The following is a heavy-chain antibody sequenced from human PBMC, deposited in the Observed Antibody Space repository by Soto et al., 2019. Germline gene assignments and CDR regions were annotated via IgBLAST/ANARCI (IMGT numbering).Heavy chain of an antibody. V-gene: IGHV3-49*03. Sequence: GGSLRLSCTASGFTFGDYAMSWFRQAPGKGLEWVGFIRSKAYGGTTEYAASVKGRFTISRDDSKSIAYLQMNSLKTEDTAVYYCTRDRLDGDTNYYYYYMDVWGKGTTVTVSS. CDR2: IRSKAYGGTT. CDR1: GFTFGDYA. J-gene: IGHJ6*03. D-gene: IGHD3-10*01. CDR3: TRDRLDGDTNYYYYYMDV.